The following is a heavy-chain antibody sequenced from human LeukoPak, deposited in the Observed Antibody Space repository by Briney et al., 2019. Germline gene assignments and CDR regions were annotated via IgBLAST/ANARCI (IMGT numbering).Heavy chain of an antibody. V-gene: IGHV4-39*07. J-gene: IGHJ4*02. CDR1: GGSISSSSYY. CDR3: ARGLIWFGELMDYFDY. CDR2: IYYSGST. D-gene: IGHD3-10*01. Sequence: PSETLSLTCTVSGGSISSSSYYWGWIRQPPGKGLEWIGSIYYSGSTYYNPSLKSRISISVDTSKNQFSLKLSSVTAADTAVYYCARGLIWFGELMDYFDYWGQGTLVTVSS.